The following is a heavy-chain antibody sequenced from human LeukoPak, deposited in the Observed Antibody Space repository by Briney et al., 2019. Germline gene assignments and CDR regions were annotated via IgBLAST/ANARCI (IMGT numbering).Heavy chain of an antibody. CDR1: GFTFSSYS. V-gene: IGHV3-48*01. J-gene: IGHJ4*02. CDR3: ARGRDRTVY. D-gene: IGHD1-1*01. CDR2: ISSSSSTI. Sequence: PGGSLRLSCAASGFTFSSYSMNWVRQAPGKGLEWVSYISSSSSTIYYADSVKGRFTISRDNAKNSLYLQMNSLRAEDTAVYYCARGRDRTVYWGQGTQVTVSS.